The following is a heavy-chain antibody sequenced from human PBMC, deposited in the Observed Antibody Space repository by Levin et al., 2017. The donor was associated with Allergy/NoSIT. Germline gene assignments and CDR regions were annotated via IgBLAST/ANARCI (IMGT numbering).Heavy chain of an antibody. V-gene: IGHV4-31*03. CDR1: GGSISSGGYY. Sequence: SETLSLTCTVSGGSISSGGYYWSWIRQHPGKGLEWIGYIYYSGSTYYNPSLKSRVTISVDTSKNQFSLKLSSVTAADTAVYYCAGYGSGSYSTYFDYWGQGTLVTVSS. CDR3: AGYGSGSYSTYFDY. D-gene: IGHD3-10*01. J-gene: IGHJ4*02. CDR2: IYYSGST.